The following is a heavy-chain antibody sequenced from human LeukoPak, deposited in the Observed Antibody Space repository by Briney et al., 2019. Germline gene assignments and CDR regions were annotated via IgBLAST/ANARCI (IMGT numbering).Heavy chain of an antibody. Sequence: PGRSLRLSCAASGFTFSSYAMHWVRQAPGKGLEWVAVISYDGSNKYYADSVKGRFTISRDNSKNTLYLQMNSLRAEDTAVYYCAKDCRLSLVGATPEGIDYWGQGTLVTVSS. D-gene: IGHD1-26*01. CDR2: ISYDGSNK. CDR1: GFTFSSYA. J-gene: IGHJ4*02. CDR3: AKDCRLSLVGATPEGIDY. V-gene: IGHV3-30*04.